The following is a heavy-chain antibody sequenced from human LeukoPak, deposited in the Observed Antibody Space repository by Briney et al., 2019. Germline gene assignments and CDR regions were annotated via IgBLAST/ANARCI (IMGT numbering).Heavy chain of an antibody. Sequence: PAGSLRLSCTASGFTFSSYWIHWVRQAPGKGLVWVSRIISDGGSTNYAESVKGRFTISTDKAKNTLYLQLNSLRAEDTAVYYCERAVRYYDFSTPPIDYWGQGTLVTVSS. CDR1: GFTFSSYW. D-gene: IGHD3-3*01. J-gene: IGHJ4*01. CDR3: ERAVRYYDFSTPPIDY. CDR2: IISDGGST. V-gene: IGHV3-74*01.